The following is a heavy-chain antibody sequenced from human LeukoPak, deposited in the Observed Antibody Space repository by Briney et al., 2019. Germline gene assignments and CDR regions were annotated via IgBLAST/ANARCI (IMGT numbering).Heavy chain of an antibody. Sequence: ASVKVSCKASGYTFTSYGINWVRQAPGQGPEWMGWISGYNGHTNYAQKLQGRVTMTTDTSTSTAYMELRSLRSDDTAVYYCARDPPTYYDSSGPLWYFDLWGRGTLVTVSS. J-gene: IGHJ2*01. CDR2: ISGYNGHT. V-gene: IGHV1-18*01. CDR3: ARDPPTYYDSSGPLWYFDL. CDR1: GYTFTSYG. D-gene: IGHD3-22*01.